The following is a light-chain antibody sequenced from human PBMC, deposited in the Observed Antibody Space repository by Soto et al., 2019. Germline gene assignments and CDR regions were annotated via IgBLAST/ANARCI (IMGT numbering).Light chain of an antibody. Sequence: QSALTQPASVSGSPGQSITISCTGTSSDVSGYNYVSWYQQHPGKAPKLMIYEVSNRPSGVSNRFSGSKSGNTASLAISGLLAEDEADYYCTSYTSSSTWVFGGGTMLTVL. V-gene: IGLV2-14*01. CDR1: SSDVSGYNY. CDR3: TSYTSSSTWV. CDR2: EVS. J-gene: IGLJ3*02.